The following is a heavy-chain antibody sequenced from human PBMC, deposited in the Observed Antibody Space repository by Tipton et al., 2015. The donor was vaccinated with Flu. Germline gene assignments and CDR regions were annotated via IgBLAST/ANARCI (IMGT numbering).Heavy chain of an antibody. CDR2: ISSSGNTI. CDR1: GFTFSSYE. V-gene: IGHV3-48*03. J-gene: IGHJ4*02. CDR3: ATLTGDDY. Sequence: VQLVQSGGGLIQPGESLRLSCAASGFTFSSYEMNWVRQAPGKGLEWLSYISSSGNTISYADSVRGRFTISRDNTKKSLYLQLNSLRAEDTANYYCATLTGDDYWGQGIMVTVSS. D-gene: IGHD7-27*01.